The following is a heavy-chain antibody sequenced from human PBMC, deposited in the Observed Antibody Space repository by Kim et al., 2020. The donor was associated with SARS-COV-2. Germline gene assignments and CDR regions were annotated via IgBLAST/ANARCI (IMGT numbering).Heavy chain of an antibody. CDR3: AKPLWGSSWYYFDY. D-gene: IGHD6-13*01. J-gene: IGHJ4*02. V-gene: IGHV3-23*01. Sequence: ADSGKGRFTISGDKSKNTLYLKMNSLRAEDTAVYYCAKPLWGSSWYYFDYWGQGTLVTVSS.